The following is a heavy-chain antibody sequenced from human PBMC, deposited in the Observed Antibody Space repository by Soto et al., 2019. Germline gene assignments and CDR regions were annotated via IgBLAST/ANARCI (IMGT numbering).Heavy chain of an antibody. D-gene: IGHD2-8*01. CDR2: INHSGST. CDR1: GGSFSGYY. V-gene: IGHV4-34*01. Sequence: TPSETLSLTCAVYGGSFSGYYWSWIRQPPGKGLEWIGEINHSGSTNYNPSLKSRVTISVDTSKNQFSLKLSSVTAADTAVYYCARWWMYAPRFDPRGQGTLVTVSS. J-gene: IGHJ5*02. CDR3: ARWWMYAPRFDP.